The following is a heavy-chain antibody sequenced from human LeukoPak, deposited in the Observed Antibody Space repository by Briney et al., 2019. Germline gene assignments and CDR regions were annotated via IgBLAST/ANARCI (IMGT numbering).Heavy chain of an antibody. V-gene: IGHV1-18*01. CDR1: GYTFTNYG. D-gene: IGHD3-10*01. Sequence: ASVTVSCKASGYTFTNYGISWVRQAPGQGLEWMGWISTYNAKTNSAQRFQGRFTMTADTSTDTAYMELRSLTSDDTAVFYCARDLVSLLYGSGIDYWGQGTQVTVSA. CDR2: ISTYNAKT. CDR3: ARDLVSLLYGSGIDY. J-gene: IGHJ4*02.